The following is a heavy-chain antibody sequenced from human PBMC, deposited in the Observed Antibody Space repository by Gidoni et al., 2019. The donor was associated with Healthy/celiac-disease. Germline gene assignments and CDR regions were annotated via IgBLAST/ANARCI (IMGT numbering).Heavy chain of an antibody. Sequence: QVQLVQSGAEVKKPGASVKVSCKASGYTFTSYAMHWVRQAPGQRLEWMGWINAGNGNTKYSQKFQGRVTITRDTSASTAYMELSSLRSEDTAVYYCARVRSSTVTTYALDVWGQGTTVTVSS. D-gene: IGHD4-17*01. CDR1: GYTFTSYA. J-gene: IGHJ6*02. CDR3: ARVRSSTVTTYALDV. V-gene: IGHV1-3*01. CDR2: INAGNGNT.